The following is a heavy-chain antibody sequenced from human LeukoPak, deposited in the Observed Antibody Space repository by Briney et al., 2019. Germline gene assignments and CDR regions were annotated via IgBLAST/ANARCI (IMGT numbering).Heavy chain of an antibody. V-gene: IGHV3-23*01. D-gene: IGHD2-2*01. CDR1: GFTFSSYA. CDR2: ISGSGGST. J-gene: IGHJ5*02. CDR3: AKEGVPGRGLSWFDP. Sequence: PGGSLRLSCAASGFTFSSYAMSWVRQAPGKGLDWVSAISGSGGSTYYADSVKGRFTISRDSSKNTLYLQINSLGAEDTAVYYCAKEGVPGRGLSWFDPWGQGTLVTVSS.